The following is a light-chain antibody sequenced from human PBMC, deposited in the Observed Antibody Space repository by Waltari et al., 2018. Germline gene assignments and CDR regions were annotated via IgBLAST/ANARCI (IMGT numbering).Light chain of an antibody. Sequence: QSVVTQPPSASGTPGQRVTISCSGSSSNIGSNYVYWFQQLPGTAPKLLIYRHNQRPSGVPDRFSGSKSGTSASLAISGLRSEDGADYYCAAWDDSLSGPVFGGGTKLTVL. V-gene: IGLV1-47*01. CDR2: RHN. J-gene: IGLJ2*01. CDR1: SSNIGSNY. CDR3: AAWDDSLSGPV.